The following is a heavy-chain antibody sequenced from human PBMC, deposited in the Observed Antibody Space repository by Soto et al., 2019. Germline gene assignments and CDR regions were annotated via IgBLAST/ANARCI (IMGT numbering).Heavy chain of an antibody. Sequence: QVRLVDSGGGVVQPGRSLRLSCAASGFTFSNYAMHWVRQAPGKGLEWVALLSFDGSNEYYADSVKGRFTISRDNTNNMLFLQMNSLRPEATAVYYCAKDPGLGYCSGGSCYVPDFWGQGTLVTVSS. CDR1: GFTFSNYA. CDR2: LSFDGSNE. CDR3: AKDPGLGYCSGGSCYVPDF. J-gene: IGHJ4*02. D-gene: IGHD2-15*01. V-gene: IGHV3-30-3*01.